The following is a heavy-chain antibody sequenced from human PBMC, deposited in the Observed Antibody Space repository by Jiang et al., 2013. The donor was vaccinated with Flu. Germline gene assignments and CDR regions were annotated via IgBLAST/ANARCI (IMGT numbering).Heavy chain of an antibody. CDR3: AGAPRSGSFGLGQYYGLGV. CDR2: FTGSN. J-gene: IGHJ6*02. V-gene: IGHV4-59*01. Sequence: LLKPSETLSLTCNVSGGSMSSYYWHWIRQSPGKGLEWIAFTGSNSYNPALKSRLTISEDTSKNQFSLKLTSVTAADAAVYYCAGAPRSGSFGLGQYYGLGVWGQGTTVTVTS. D-gene: IGHD3-10*01. CDR1: GGSMSSYY.